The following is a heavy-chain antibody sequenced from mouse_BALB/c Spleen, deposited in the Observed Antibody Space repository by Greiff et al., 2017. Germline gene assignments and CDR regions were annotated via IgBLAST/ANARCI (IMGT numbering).Heavy chain of an antibody. D-gene: IGHD1-1*01. V-gene: IGHV1-14*01. CDR3: ARGGSNYGSSYGYFDV. CDR2: INPYNDGT. CDR1: GYTFTSYV. Sequence: LVESGPELVKPGASVKMSCKASGYTFTSYVMHWVKQKPGQGLEWIGYINPYNDGTKYNEKFKGKATLTSDKSSSTAYMELSSLTSEESAVYYCARGGSNYGSSYGYFDVWGAGTTVTVSS. J-gene: IGHJ1*01.